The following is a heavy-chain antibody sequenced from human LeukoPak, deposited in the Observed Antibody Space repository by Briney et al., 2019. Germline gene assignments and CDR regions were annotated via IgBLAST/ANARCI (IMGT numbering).Heavy chain of an antibody. J-gene: IGHJ6*03. V-gene: IGHV4-34*01. D-gene: IGHD3-3*01. Sequence: PSETLSLTCAVYGGSFSGYYWSWIRQPPGKGLEWIGEINHSGSTNYNPSLKSRVTISVDTSKNQFSLKLSSVTAADTAVYYCASTYYDFWSGAHMDVWGKGTTVTVSS. CDR3: ASTYYDFWSGAHMDV. CDR1: GGSFSGYY. CDR2: INHSGST.